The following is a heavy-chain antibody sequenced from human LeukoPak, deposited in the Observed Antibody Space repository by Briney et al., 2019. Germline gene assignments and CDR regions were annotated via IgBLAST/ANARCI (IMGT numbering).Heavy chain of an antibody. CDR2: ISGSGGST. Sequence: GGSLRVSCAASGFTFSSYAMSWVRQAPGKGLEWVSAISGSGGSTYYADSVKGRFTISRDNSKDTLYLQMNSLRAEDTAVYYCAKGLQGIPFDPWGQGTLVTVSS. V-gene: IGHV3-23*01. CDR1: GFTFSSYA. CDR3: AKGLQGIPFDP. D-gene: IGHD2-21*01. J-gene: IGHJ5*02.